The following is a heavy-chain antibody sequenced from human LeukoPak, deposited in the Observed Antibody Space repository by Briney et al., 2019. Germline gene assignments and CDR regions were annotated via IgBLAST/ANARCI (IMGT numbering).Heavy chain of an antibody. D-gene: IGHD2-15*01. V-gene: IGHV3-48*03. CDR2: ISSSGSTI. CDR3: ARVYCSGGSCYRDAFDI. CDR1: GFTFSSYE. Sequence: PGGSLRLSCAASGFTFSSYEMNWVRQAPGKGLEWVSYISSSGSTIYYADSVKGRFTISRDNAKNSLYLQMNSLRAEDTAVYYCARVYCSGGSCYRDAFDIWGQGTMVTVSS. J-gene: IGHJ3*02.